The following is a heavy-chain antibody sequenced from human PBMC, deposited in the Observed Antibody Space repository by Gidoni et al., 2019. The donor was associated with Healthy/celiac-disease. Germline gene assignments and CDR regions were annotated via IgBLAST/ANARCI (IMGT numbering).Heavy chain of an antibody. CDR1: GFTFSSYS. CDR2: ISSSSSTI. J-gene: IGHJ6*02. D-gene: IGHD3-10*01. V-gene: IGHV3-48*01. CDR3: ARDPRDYYYGSGSYYNVRRDYGMDV. Sequence: EVQLVESGGGLVQPGGSLRLSCAASGFTFSSYSMTWVRQAPGKGLEWVSYISSSSSTIYYADSVKGRFTISRDNAKNSLYLQMNSLRAEDTAVYYCARDPRDYYYGSGSYYNVRRDYGMDVWGQGTTVTVSS.